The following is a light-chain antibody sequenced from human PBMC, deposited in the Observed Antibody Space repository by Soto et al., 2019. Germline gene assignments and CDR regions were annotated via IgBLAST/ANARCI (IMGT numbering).Light chain of an antibody. V-gene: IGKV3-20*01. Sequence: ALAQSPVALSLSPVERATLSCRASQSVSTDLAWYQQKPAQAPRLLIYGASRRATGIPDRFSGSASGTDFTLTIRRLEHEDFAVYYCQQYGRSTWTFGQGTKVDIK. J-gene: IGKJ1*01. CDR3: QQYGRSTWT. CDR1: QSVSTD. CDR2: GAS.